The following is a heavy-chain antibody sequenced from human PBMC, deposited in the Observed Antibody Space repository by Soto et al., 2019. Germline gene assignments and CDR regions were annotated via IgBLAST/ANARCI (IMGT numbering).Heavy chain of an antibody. Sequence: PSETLSLTCTVSGGSISSGDYYWSWIRQPPGKGLEWIGYIYYSGSTYYNPSLKSRVTISVDTSKNQFSLKLSSVTAADTAVYYCARGISPHPRYCSGGSCYFLGPAFDPCGQGPLVTV. D-gene: IGHD2-15*01. V-gene: IGHV4-30-4*01. CDR1: GGSISSGDYY. CDR3: ARGISPHPRYCSGGSCYFLGPAFDP. J-gene: IGHJ5*02. CDR2: IYYSGST.